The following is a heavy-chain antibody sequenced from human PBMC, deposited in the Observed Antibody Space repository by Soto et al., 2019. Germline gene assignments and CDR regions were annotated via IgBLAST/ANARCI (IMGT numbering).Heavy chain of an antibody. CDR3: ASNRGWYFDWLTDRGYYYYYGMDV. V-gene: IGHV1-18*01. Sequence: QVQLVQSGAEVKKPGASVKVSCKASGYTFTSYGISWVRQAPGQGLEWMGWISAYNGNTNYAQKLQGRVTMTTDTSTSTAYMELRSLRSDDTAVYYCASNRGWYFDWLTDRGYYYYYGMDVWGQGTTVTVSS. J-gene: IGHJ6*02. CDR2: ISAYNGNT. CDR1: GYTFTSYG. D-gene: IGHD3-9*01.